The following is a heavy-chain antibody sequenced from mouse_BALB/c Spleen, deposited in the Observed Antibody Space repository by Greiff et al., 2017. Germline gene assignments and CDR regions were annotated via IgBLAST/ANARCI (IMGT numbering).Heavy chain of an antibody. D-gene: IGHD2-1*01. Sequence: QVQLQQSGAELARPGASVKMSCKASGYTFTSYTMHWVKQRPGQGLEWIGYINPSSGYTNYNQKFKDKATLTADKSSSTAYMQLSSLTSEDSAVYYCARWGGNYYAMDYWGQGTSVTVSS. CDR2: INPSSGYT. CDR3: ARWGGNYYAMDY. CDR1: GYTFTSYT. V-gene: IGHV1-4*01. J-gene: IGHJ4*01.